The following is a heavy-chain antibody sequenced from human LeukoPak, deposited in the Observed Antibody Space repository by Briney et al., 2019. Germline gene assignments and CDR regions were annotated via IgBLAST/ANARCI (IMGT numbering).Heavy chain of an antibody. V-gene: IGHV3-21*01. CDR1: GFTFSSYA. CDR2: ISSSSSYI. D-gene: IGHD2-2*01. Sequence: KSGGSLRLSCAASGFTFSSYAMSWVRQAPGKGLEWVSSISSSSSYIYYADSVKGRFTISRDNAKNSLYLQMNSLRAEDTAVYYCARDVGYCSSTSCYLDYWGQGTLVTVSS. J-gene: IGHJ4*02. CDR3: ARDVGYCSSTSCYLDY.